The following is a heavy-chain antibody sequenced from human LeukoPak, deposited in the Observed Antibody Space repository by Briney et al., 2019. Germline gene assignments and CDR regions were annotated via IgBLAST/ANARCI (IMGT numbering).Heavy chain of an antibody. V-gene: IGHV4-59*08. D-gene: IGHD2-21*02. CDR1: GDSISSFY. CDR3: ARRVTSNWFDP. Sequence: SETLSLTCTVSGDSISSFYWSWIRQPPGKGLEWIGYMHYSGSSNYNPSLKSRVTISVDTSKNQSSLKLNSVTAADTAVYYCARRVTSNWFDPWGQGTLVTVSS. J-gene: IGHJ5*02. CDR2: MHYSGSS.